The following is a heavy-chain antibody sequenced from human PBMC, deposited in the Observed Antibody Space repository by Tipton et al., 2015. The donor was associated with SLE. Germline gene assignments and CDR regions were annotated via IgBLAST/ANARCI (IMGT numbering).Heavy chain of an antibody. CDR3: ARDRRGWYFDL. CDR1: GGSISSGGYY. Sequence: TLSLTCTVSGGSISSGGYYWTWIRQLPGKGLEWIGYIYYSGNTYYNPSLGSRVTISVDTSKNQFSLKLSSVTAADTAVYYCARDRRGWYFDLWGRGTLVTVSS. V-gene: IGHV4-31*03. D-gene: IGHD3-10*01. CDR2: IYYSGNT. J-gene: IGHJ2*01.